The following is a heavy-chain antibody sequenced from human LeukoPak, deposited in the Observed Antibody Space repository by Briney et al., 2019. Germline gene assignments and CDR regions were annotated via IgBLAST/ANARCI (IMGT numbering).Heavy chain of an antibody. Sequence: PSETLSLTCTVSGGSISGYYWNWIRQPPGKGLEWIGYISYTGSADYNPSLKSRVTISVDTSKNQFSLKVTSLTAADTAVYYCASDKQPGDYWGQGTLVTVSS. V-gene: IGHV4-59*01. D-gene: IGHD5-18*01. CDR3: ASDKQPGDY. CDR2: ISYTGSA. CDR1: GGSISGYY. J-gene: IGHJ4*02.